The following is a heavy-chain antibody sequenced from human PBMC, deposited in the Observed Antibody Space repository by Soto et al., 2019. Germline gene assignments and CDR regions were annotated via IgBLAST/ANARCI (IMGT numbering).Heavy chain of an antibody. Sequence: QVQLQQWGARLLKPSETLSLTCAVYGGSFSDHYWSWIRQPPGKGLEWIGEVNHRGTTNYNPSLKSRVTISADTSKTQFSLKLRSVTAADAALYYCARGISMKVLIQRDAPDKYHFDSWGQGTLVTVSS. CDR3: ARGISMKVLIQRDAPDKYHFDS. J-gene: IGHJ4*02. CDR1: GGSFSDHY. D-gene: IGHD3-22*01. CDR2: VNHRGTT. V-gene: IGHV4-34*01.